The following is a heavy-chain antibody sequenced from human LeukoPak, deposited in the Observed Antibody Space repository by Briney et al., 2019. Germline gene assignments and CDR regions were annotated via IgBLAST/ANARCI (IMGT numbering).Heavy chain of an antibody. V-gene: IGHV3-48*03. Sequence: GGSLRLSCAASGFTFSSSEMSWVRQAPGKGLEWIAYITYNGRSTQYADSVKGRLTISRDNAKNSLYLQLNSLRGEDTAIYYCAREDTTDALDIWGQGTMVTVSS. CDR1: GFTFSSSE. CDR2: ITYNGRST. D-gene: IGHD1-1*01. J-gene: IGHJ3*02. CDR3: AREDTTDALDI.